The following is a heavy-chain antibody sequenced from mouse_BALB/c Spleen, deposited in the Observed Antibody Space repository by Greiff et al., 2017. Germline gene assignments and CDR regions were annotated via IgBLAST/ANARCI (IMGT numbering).Heavy chain of an antibody. CDR3: ASNWGAMDY. D-gene: IGHD4-1*02. CDR1: GFTFSSYT. CDR2: ISNGGGST. V-gene: IGHV5-12-2*01. Sequence: EVQLVESGGGLVQPGGSLKLSCAASGFTFSSYTMSWVRQTPEKRLEWVAYISNGGGSTYYPDTVKGRFTISRDNAKNTLYLQMSSLKSEDTAMYYCASNWGAMDYWGQGTSVTVSS. J-gene: IGHJ4*01.